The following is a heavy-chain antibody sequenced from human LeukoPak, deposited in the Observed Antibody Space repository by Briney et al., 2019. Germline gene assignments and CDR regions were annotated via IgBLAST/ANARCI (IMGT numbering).Heavy chain of an antibody. J-gene: IGHJ3*02. CDR2: VHYSGST. D-gene: IGHD3-22*01. CDR3: TREGVYVPDGSGYHRDAFDI. Sequence: SETLSLTCSVSGGSLRSHYWNWIRQPPGKGLEWIGYVHYSGSTNYNPSLKSRVTISVDTAKNKFYLNLSSVTAADTAVYYCTREGVYVPDGSGYHRDAFDIWGQGTLVIVSS. CDR1: GGSLRSHY. V-gene: IGHV4-59*11.